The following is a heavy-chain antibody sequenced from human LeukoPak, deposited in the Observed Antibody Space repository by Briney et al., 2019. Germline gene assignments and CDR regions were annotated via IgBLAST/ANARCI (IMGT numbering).Heavy chain of an antibody. D-gene: IGHD5-12*01. J-gene: IGHJ6*03. Sequence: GGSLRLSCAASGFIFDNYDMSWVRHAPGKGLEWVSAINWNGDNIGYADSVKGRFTISRDNAKNSLYLQMNGLRAEDTALYYCVRLVAMSDYYYYMDVWGKGTTVTVSS. CDR1: GFIFDNYD. CDR2: INWNGDNI. V-gene: IGHV3-20*04. CDR3: VRLVAMSDYYYYMDV.